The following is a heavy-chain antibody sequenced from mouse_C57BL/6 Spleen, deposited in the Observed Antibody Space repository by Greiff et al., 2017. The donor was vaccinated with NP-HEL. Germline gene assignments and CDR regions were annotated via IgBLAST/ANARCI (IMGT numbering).Heavy chain of an antibody. Sequence: QVQLKESGAELVKPGASVKMSCKASGYTFTSYWITWVKQRPGQGLEWIGDIYPGSGSTNYNEKFKSKATLTVDTSSSTAYMQLSSLTSEDSAVYYCARRGWLPYYYAMDYWGQGTSVTVSS. V-gene: IGHV1-55*01. D-gene: IGHD2-3*01. J-gene: IGHJ4*01. CDR2: IYPGSGST. CDR3: ARRGWLPYYYAMDY. CDR1: GYTFTSYW.